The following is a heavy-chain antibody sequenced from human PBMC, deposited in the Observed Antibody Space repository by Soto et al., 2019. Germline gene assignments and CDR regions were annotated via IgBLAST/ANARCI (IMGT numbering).Heavy chain of an antibody. V-gene: IGHV3-9*01. CDR1: GFTFQDYA. CDR3: AKSREFIYYYGMDV. J-gene: IGHJ6*02. D-gene: IGHD3-10*01. Sequence: SLRLSCAASGFTFQDYAMHWVRQAPGKGLEWVAGITWNSGKTGYADSVKGRFTISRDNGKTSLYLQMNSLRVEDTALYYCAKSREFIYYYGMDVWGQGTTVTVSS. CDR2: ITWNSGKT.